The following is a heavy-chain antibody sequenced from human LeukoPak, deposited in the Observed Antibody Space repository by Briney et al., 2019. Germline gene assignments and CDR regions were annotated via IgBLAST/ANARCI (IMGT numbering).Heavy chain of an antibody. Sequence: SETLSLTCTVSGGSVSSYRWGWIRQPPGRGLEWIGSIYYSGSTNYNPSLKSRVTISVDTSKNQFSLKLGSVTAADTAVYYCATISGYQTTWGQGTLVTVSS. CDR3: ATISGYQTT. CDR1: GGSVSSYR. V-gene: IGHV4-59*02. D-gene: IGHD3-22*01. CDR2: IYYSGST. J-gene: IGHJ4*02.